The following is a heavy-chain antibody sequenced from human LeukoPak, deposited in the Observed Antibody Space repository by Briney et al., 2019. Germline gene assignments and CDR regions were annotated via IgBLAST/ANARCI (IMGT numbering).Heavy chain of an antibody. CDR1: GYTFTAYY. J-gene: IGHJ4*02. D-gene: IGHD3-3*01. V-gene: IGHV1-2*02. CDR2: ISPNSGDT. Sequence: ASVKVSCKASGYTFTAYYMHWVRQAPGQGLEWMGCISPNSGDTKYAQNFQGRVAMTRDTSISTAYMELNSLRADDTAVYYCATLWSLDHWGQGTLVTVSS. CDR3: ATLWSLDH.